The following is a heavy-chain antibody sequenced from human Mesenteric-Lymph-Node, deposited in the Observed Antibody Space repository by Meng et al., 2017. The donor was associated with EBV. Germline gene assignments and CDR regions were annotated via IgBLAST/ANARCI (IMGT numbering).Heavy chain of an antibody. D-gene: IGHD2-2*01. CDR1: GGSINGSPYY. CDR3: ARIVVPAATNNWFDP. V-gene: IGHV4-61*01. J-gene: IGHJ5*02. CDR2: IYYSGST. Sequence: QVLLQESGPGLVKPSETRSFTCTASGGSINGSPYYWAWIRQPPGKGLEWIGYIYYSGSTNYNPSLKSRVTISVDTSKNQFSLKLSSVTAADTAVYYCARIVVPAATNNWFDPWGQGTLVTVSS.